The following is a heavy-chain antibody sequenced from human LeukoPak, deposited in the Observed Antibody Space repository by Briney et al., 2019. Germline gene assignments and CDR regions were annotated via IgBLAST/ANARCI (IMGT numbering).Heavy chain of an antibody. CDR1: GGSISSYY. CDR3: ARGRGRERGYSGYDWGGYFDY. J-gene: IGHJ4*02. V-gene: IGHV4-4*07. CDR2: IYTSGST. Sequence: SETLSLTCTVSGGSISSYYWSWIRQPAGKGLEWIGRIYTSGSTNYNPSLKSRVTMSVDRSKNQFSLKLSSVTAADTAVYYCARGRGRERGYSGYDWGGYFDYWGQGTLVTVSS. D-gene: IGHD5-12*01.